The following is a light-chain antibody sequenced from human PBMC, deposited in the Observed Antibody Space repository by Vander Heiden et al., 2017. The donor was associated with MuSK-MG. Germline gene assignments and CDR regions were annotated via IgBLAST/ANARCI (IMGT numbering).Light chain of an antibody. CDR1: QSLLHSDGKTY. V-gene: IGKV2D-29*01. Sequence: DIVLTQTPLSLSVTPAQPASISCKSSQSLLHSDGKTYMYWYLQKAGQPPQLLIYEVSNRCSGVPDRFSGSGSGTDFTLKISRVEAEDVGVYYCRQSIQLPSTFGQGTKMEIK. CDR2: EVS. J-gene: IGKJ2*01. CDR3: RQSIQLPST.